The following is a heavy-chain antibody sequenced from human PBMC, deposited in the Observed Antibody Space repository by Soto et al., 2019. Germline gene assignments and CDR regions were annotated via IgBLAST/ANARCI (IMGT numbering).Heavy chain of an antibody. Sequence: QVQLVQSGGEVKKPGASVKVSCKATGYTFTSFGISWVRQAPGQGLEWMGWISAYNGNTNYAQKLQGRVTMTTDTSTSTAYMELRSLTSDDAAVYYCARDRSMYYGMDVWGQGTTVTVSS. D-gene: IGHD2-8*01. CDR1: GYTFTSFG. J-gene: IGHJ6*02. V-gene: IGHV1-18*01. CDR3: ARDRSMYYGMDV. CDR2: ISAYNGNT.